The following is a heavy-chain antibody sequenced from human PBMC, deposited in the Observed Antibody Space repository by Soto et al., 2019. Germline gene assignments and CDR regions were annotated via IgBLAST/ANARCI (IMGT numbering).Heavy chain of an antibody. V-gene: IGHV3-7*01. CDR3: VAGSGWPPDY. CDR1: RLTLSSYW. Sequence: EVELVESGGALVQPGGSLRLSCAASRLTLSSYWMNWIRQAPGKGLEWVAIIKQDGSEKLYLDSVKGRFTISRDNAKNSVDLRMDSLGGEGTAVYYCVAGSGWPPDYWGQGTLVSVSS. J-gene: IGHJ4*02. D-gene: IGHD6-19*01. CDR2: IKQDGSEK.